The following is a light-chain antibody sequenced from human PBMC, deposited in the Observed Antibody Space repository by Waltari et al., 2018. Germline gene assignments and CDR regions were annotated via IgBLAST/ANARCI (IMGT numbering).Light chain of an antibody. CDR3: QQYNDWPYT. J-gene: IGKJ2*01. CDR1: QSVRSD. Sequence: VMTQSPASLPVSPGERVTLPCRASQSVRSDLAWFQQKPGRAPRLLIHEASTRVTGIPPRFSASGSGTEFTLTISSLQSEDFAIYYCQQYNDWPYTFGQGTKLEIK. V-gene: IGKV3D-15*01. CDR2: EAS.